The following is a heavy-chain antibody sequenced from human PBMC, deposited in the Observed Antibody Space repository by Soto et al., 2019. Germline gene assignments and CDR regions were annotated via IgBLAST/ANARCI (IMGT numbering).Heavy chain of an antibody. CDR1: GYTFSSFD. CDR2: ISGSGGGT. V-gene: IGHV3-23*01. CDR3: AHRTGFDY. J-gene: IGHJ4*02. Sequence: EVQLWESGGGLVQPVGSLRLSCAVSGYTFSSFDMSWVRQAPGKGLEWVSTISGSGGGTNYADSVKGRFTISRDISTYTVYLQMNSLRAEDTAVYYCAHRTGFDYWGQGALVTVSS.